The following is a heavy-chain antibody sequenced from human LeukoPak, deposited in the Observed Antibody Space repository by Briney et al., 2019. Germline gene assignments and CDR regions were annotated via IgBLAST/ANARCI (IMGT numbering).Heavy chain of an antibody. J-gene: IGHJ4*02. V-gene: IGHV1-18*01. CDR3: AGDGPDGYDPY. CDR2: ISAYNGHT. Sequence: ASVKVSCKASGYIFTSYGIKWVRQAPGQGLEWMGWISAYNGHTNSAQKLQGRVTMTTDTSTSTAYMELRSLTSDDTAVYYCAGDGPDGYDPYWGQGTLVTVSS. CDR1: GYIFTSYG. D-gene: IGHD5-12*01.